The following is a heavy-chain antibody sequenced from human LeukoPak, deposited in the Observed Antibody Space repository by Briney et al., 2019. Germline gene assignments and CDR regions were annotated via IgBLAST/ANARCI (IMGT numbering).Heavy chain of an antibody. V-gene: IGHV1-18*01. J-gene: IGHJ4*02. CDR2: ISAYNGNT. D-gene: IGHD5-24*01. CDR3: ARGRDGYKY. CDR1: GYTFTGYG. Sequence: GAAVKVSCEPSGYTFTGYGISWVRQAPGQGLEWMGWISAYNGNTNYAQKLQGGVTMTTDTSTSTAYMELRSLRSDDTAVYFCARGRDGYKYWGQGTLVTVSS.